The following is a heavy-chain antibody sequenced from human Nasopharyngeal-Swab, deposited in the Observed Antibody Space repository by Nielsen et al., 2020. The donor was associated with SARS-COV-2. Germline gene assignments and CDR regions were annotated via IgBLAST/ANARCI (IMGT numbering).Heavy chain of an antibody. CDR2: IGDKDHNYAT. J-gene: IGHJ6*03. D-gene: IGHD2-2*01. Sequence: GESLKISCAASGFIFSGSAMHWVRQASGKGLEWVGRIGDKDHNYATTYGAAVKGRFTISRDDSKNTAFLQMDSLKTEDTALYYCTTVGIVVVPAAVDYYYYYMDVWGKGTTVTVSS. CDR1: GFIFSGSA. V-gene: IGHV3-73*01. CDR3: TTVGIVVVPAAVDYYYYYMDV.